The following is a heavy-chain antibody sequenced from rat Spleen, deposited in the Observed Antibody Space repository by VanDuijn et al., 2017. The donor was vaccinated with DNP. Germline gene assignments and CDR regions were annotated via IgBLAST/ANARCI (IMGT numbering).Heavy chain of an antibody. J-gene: IGHJ4*01. CDR1: GFTFSDYA. Sequence: EVQLVESGGGLVQPGNSLKLSCAASGFTFSDYAMAWVRQSPKKGLEWVATIIYDGSNTYYRDSVKGRFTISRDNAKVTQYLQMDSLRSEDTATYYCATHKGSSSSYAMDVWGQGTAVTVSS. D-gene: IGHD1-2*01. CDR3: ATHKGSSSSYAMDV. CDR2: IIYDGSNT. V-gene: IGHV5S10*01.